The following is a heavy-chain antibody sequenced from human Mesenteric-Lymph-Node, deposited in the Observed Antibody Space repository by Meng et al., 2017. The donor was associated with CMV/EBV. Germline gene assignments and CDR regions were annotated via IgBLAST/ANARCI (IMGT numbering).Heavy chain of an antibody. J-gene: IGHJ6*02. CDR1: GFTCSAHY. V-gene: IGHV3-72*01. Sequence: GGSLRLSCTASGFTCSAHYMEWVRQAPGRGLEWVGVIRGKDKKSTTEYAASVKGRFTVSRDDSKNSLYLQMNSLQTEDSAVYYCVRMFSFGSGSSWGMDVWGQGTTVTVSS. CDR2: IRGKDKKSTT. D-gene: IGHD3-10*01. CDR3: VRMFSFGSGSSWGMDV.